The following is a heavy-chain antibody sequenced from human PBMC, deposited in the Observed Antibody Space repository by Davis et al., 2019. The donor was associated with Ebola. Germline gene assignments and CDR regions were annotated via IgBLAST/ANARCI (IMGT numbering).Heavy chain of an antibody. CDR2: INHSGST. J-gene: IGHJ4*02. D-gene: IGHD3-22*01. V-gene: IGHV4-34*01. CDR3: ARALHYYDSSGYLGL. CDR1: GGSFSGYY. Sequence: MPSETLSLTCAVYGGSFSGYYLSWIRQPPGKGLEWIGEINHSGSTNYNPSLKSRVTISVDTSKNQFSLKLSSVTAADTAVYYCARALHYYDSSGYLGLWGQGTLVTVSS.